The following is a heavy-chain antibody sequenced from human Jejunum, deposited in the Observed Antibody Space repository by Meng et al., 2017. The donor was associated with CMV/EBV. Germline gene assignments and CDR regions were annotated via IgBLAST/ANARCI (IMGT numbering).Heavy chain of an antibody. CDR2: IYGDGDK. Sequence: QIALKESGPTLVKPTQTLTLTCTFSGFSLTTSEVGVGWVRQAPGKALEFLALIYGDGDKRYSPSLHTRLSITKDTSKNQVVLIVTDMEPVDTATYYCAHSYCSAGTCYSFFHWGQGTLVTVSS. J-gene: IGHJ5*02. CDR1: GFSLTTSEVG. D-gene: IGHD2-15*01. V-gene: IGHV2-5*02. CDR3: AHSYCSAGTCYSFFH.